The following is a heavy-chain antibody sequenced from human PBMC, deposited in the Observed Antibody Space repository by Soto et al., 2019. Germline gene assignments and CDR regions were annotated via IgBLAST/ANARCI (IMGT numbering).Heavy chain of an antibody. J-gene: IGHJ6*02. V-gene: IGHV1-3*01. Sequence: ASVKVSCKASGYSFTTYAMHWVRQAPGQRLEWMAWINGGNGNTKYSQKFQDRVTITRDTSANIAYMELSSLRSEDSAVYYCARGKGMEENYYYHGMDVLGQGTTVTFSS. CDR2: INGGNGNT. CDR3: ARGKGMEENYYYHGMDV. CDR1: GYSFTTYA. D-gene: IGHD1-1*01.